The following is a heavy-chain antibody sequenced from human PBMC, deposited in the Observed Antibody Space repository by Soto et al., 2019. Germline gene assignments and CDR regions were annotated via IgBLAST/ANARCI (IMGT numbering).Heavy chain of an antibody. V-gene: IGHV3-23*01. D-gene: IGHD3-22*01. CDR2: ISGSGGST. J-gene: IGHJ1*01. CDR3: AKDRRYYDSSGYYYSALAEYFQH. Sequence: GGSLRLSCAASGFTFSSYAMSWVRQAPGKGLEWVSAISGSGGSTYYADSVKGRFTISRDNSKNTLYLQMNSLRAEDTAVYYCAKDRRYYDSSGYYYSALAEYFQHWGQGTLVTVSS. CDR1: GFTFSSYA.